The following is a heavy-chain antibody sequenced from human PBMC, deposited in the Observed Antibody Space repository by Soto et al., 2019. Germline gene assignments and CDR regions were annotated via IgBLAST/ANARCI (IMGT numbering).Heavy chain of an antibody. Sequence: QVQLEQSGVEVKKPGASVKVTCKASGHTLWNYGISWVRQAPGQGLEWMGWISPYNDITNYAQKFQGRVTMTTDISTSTAYMELRSLSSAATAVYYCARLRTSVYHTHFYQGMDVWGQGTTVTVSS. CDR2: ISPYNDIT. CDR3: ARLRTSVYHTHFYQGMDV. J-gene: IGHJ6*02. D-gene: IGHD3-22*01. V-gene: IGHV1-18*01. CDR1: GHTLWNYG.